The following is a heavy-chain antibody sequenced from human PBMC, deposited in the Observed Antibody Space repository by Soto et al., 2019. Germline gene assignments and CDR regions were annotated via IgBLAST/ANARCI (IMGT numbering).Heavy chain of an antibody. Sequence: SVKVSCKASGGTFSSYTMSWVRQAPGQGLGWMGRIIPILGIANYAQKFQGRVTITADKSTSTAYMELSSLRSEDTAVYYCARGHYGSGSYSARYYYYYYMDVWGKGTTVTVSS. J-gene: IGHJ6*03. CDR3: ARGHYGSGSYSARYYYYYYMDV. CDR2: IIPILGIA. CDR1: GGTFSSYT. D-gene: IGHD3-10*01. V-gene: IGHV1-69*02.